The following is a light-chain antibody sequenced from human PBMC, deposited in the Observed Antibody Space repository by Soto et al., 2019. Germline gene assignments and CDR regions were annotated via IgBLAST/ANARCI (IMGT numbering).Light chain of an antibody. CDR1: QSVSSN. CDR3: QQYNKAPLT. V-gene: IGKV3-15*01. CDR2: GAS. J-gene: IGKJ4*01. Sequence: EIVMTQSPATLSVSPGERATLSCRASQSVSSNLAWYQQKPGQAPRLLIYGASTRATGIPARFSGSESGTEFTLTISSLQSEDFAVYYCQQYNKAPLTFGGGTKVEIK.